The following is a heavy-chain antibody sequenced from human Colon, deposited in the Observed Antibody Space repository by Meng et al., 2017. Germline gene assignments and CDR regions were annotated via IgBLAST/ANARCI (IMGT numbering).Heavy chain of an antibody. CDR3: ARGYYGRADL. CDR1: GGPVTSGGFH. V-gene: IGHV4-61*02. D-gene: IGHD3-10*01. J-gene: IGHJ5*02. Sequence: QEQLQEAGPGLVKPSQTLSLTCNASGGPVTSGGFHWSWIRQPAGKGLEWIGRIYTSGDTPYTPSLKSRVTISMDTSKNQFSLKLTSAIAADTAVYYCARGYYGRADLWGRGILVTVSS. CDR2: IYTSGDT.